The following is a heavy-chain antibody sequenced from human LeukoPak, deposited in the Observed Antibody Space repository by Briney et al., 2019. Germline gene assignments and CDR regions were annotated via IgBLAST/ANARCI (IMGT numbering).Heavy chain of an antibody. Sequence: PGGSLRLSCAASGFTFSRSWMSWVRQAPGKGLEWVANIKEDGSEKNYVDSVKGRFTISRDNTKNSLFLQMNSLRVEDTAVYYCARDAGWNRFDYWAREPWSPSLQ. V-gene: IGHV3-7*01. CDR2: IKEDGSEK. CDR3: ARDAGWNRFDY. CDR1: GFTFSRSW. J-gene: IGHJ4*02. D-gene: IGHD1-1*01.